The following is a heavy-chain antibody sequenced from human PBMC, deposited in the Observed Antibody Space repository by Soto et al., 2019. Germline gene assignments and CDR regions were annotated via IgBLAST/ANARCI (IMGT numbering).Heavy chain of an antibody. CDR2: ISYDVINK. CDR1: GFTFSSYC. J-gene: IGHJ6*02. Sequence: SLIISCAAAGFTFSSYCMQWVRQAPGKVLEWVAVISYDVINKYYADSVKVRFTISRDNSKNTLYLQMNSLRAEDTAVYYCAKTMVRGYYYYGMDVWGQGTTVTVSS. V-gene: IGHV3-30*18. D-gene: IGHD3-10*01. CDR3: AKTMVRGYYYYGMDV.